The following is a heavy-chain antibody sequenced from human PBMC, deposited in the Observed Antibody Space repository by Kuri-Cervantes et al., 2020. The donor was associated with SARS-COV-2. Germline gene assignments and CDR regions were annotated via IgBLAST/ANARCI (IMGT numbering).Heavy chain of an antibody. CDR2: ISSSSSYI. CDR1: GFTFSSYS. CDR3: ARSLLWFGDLVDY. D-gene: IGHD3-10*01. V-gene: IGHV3-21*01. J-gene: IGHJ4*02. Sequence: LSLTCAASGFTFSSYSMNWVRQAPGKGLEWVSSISSSSSYIYYADSVKGRFTISRDNAKNSLYLQMNSLRAEDTAVYYCARSLLWFGDLVDYWGQGTLVTVSS.